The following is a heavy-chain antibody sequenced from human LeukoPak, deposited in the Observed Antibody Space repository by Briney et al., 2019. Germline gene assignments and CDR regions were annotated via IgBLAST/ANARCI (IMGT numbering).Heavy chain of an antibody. CDR2: INGSGGST. Sequence: GGSLRLSCAASGFTFSSYAMSWVRQAPGKGLEWVSDINGSGGSTYYADSVKGRFTISRDNSQNTLYLQLNSLRAEDTAVYYCARGPSGYHNTGGQGTLVTVSS. CDR3: ARGPSGYHNT. V-gene: IGHV3-23*01. D-gene: IGHD5-12*01. J-gene: IGHJ4*02. CDR1: GFTFSSYA.